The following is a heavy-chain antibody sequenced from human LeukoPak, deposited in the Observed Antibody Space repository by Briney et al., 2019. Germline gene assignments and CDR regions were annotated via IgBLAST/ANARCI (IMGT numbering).Heavy chain of an antibody. D-gene: IGHD6-13*01. Sequence: GESLKISCKGPGYNFPRYWIAWVRPIPGQGLEWMGIIDPHDSASRYSPSFQRQVTISADRSIITAYLQWSSLRASDTAMYYCARVLSSSWYDLDYWGQGTLVTVSS. CDR3: ARVLSSSWYDLDY. CDR2: IDPHDSAS. V-gene: IGHV5-51*01. J-gene: IGHJ4*02. CDR1: GYNFPRYW.